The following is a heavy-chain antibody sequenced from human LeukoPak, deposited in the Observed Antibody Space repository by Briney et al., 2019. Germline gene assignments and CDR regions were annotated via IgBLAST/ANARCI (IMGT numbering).Heavy chain of an antibody. V-gene: IGHV1-24*01. CDR3: ATDLYLYDNSGENAGWFDS. J-gene: IGHJ5*01. D-gene: IGHD3-22*01. Sequence: ASVKVSCKVSGYTLTELSIHWVRQAPGKGLEWMGGFNPVHGEKIYVQKFQGRVTMTEDTSIDTAYMELSSLRSEDTAVYYCATDLYLYDNSGENAGWFDSWGQGTLVTVSS. CDR1: GYTLTELS. CDR2: FNPVHGEK.